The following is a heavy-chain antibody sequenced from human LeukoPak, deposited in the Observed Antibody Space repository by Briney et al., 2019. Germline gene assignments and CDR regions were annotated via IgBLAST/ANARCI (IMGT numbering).Heavy chain of an antibody. CDR2: ISYDGSNK. Sequence: PGGSLRLSCAASGFTFSSYGMHWVRQAPGKGLEWVAVISYDGSNKYYADSVEGRFTISRDNSKNTLYLQMNSLRAEDTAVYYCAKDPVDTAMVYYFDYWGQGTLVTVSS. J-gene: IGHJ4*02. D-gene: IGHD5-18*01. V-gene: IGHV3-30*18. CDR1: GFTFSSYG. CDR3: AKDPVDTAMVYYFDY.